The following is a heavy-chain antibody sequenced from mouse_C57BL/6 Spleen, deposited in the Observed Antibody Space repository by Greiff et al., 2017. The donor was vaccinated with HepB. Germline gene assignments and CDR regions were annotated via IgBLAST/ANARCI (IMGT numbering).Heavy chain of an antibody. Sequence: QVQLKESGAELARPGASVKMSCKASGYTFTSYTMHWVKQRPGQGLEWIGYINPSSGYTKYNQKFKDKATLTADKSSSTAYMQLSSLTSEDSAVYYCARWVSYYDLDYWGQGTTLTVSS. CDR2: INPSSGYT. D-gene: IGHD2-4*01. CDR3: ARWVSYYDLDY. J-gene: IGHJ2*01. CDR1: GYTFTSYT. V-gene: IGHV1-4*01.